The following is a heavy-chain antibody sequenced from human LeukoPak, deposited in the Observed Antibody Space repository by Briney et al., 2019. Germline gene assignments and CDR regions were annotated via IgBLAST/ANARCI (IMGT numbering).Heavy chain of an antibody. CDR3: ARDPFPSGYSGYDVDY. CDR2: IYYSGST. CDR1: GGSISSSSYY. Sequence: SETLSLTCTVSGGSISSSSYYWGWIRQPPGKGLEWIGSIYYSGSTYYNPSLKSRVTISVDTSKNQFSLKLSSVTAADTAVYYCARDPFPSGYSGYDVDYWGQGTLVTVSS. J-gene: IGHJ4*02. V-gene: IGHV4-39*07. D-gene: IGHD5-12*01.